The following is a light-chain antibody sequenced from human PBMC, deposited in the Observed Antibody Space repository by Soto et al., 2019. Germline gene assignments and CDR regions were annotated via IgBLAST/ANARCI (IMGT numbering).Light chain of an antibody. CDR3: LQYKDSPFT. J-gene: IGKJ5*01. Sequence: DIQMTQSPSSLSASVGDRVTITCRASEDIGNGLGWYQQKPGKAPKRLIFAASSLQSGVPSTFTGSGSGTEFTLTISSLQSEDFATYYCLQYKDSPFTFGQGTRLEIK. V-gene: IGKV1-17*01. CDR2: AAS. CDR1: EDIGNG.